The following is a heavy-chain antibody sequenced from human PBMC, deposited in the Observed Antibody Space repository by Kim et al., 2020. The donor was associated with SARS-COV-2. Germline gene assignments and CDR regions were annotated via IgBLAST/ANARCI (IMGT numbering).Heavy chain of an antibody. Sequence: SETLSLTCSVSGGSITNGAYYWSWVRQPPGKGLEWIGYIYYSGTTDYSPSLRGRVSISADTSKNHFSLTLVSATAADTAVYYCARMGYYENRNYYYVIDFWGQGTLVTVSS. CDR3: ARMGYYENRNYYYVIDF. D-gene: IGHD3-22*01. V-gene: IGHV4-61*03. CDR1: GGSITNGAYY. CDR2: IYYSGTT. J-gene: IGHJ4*02.